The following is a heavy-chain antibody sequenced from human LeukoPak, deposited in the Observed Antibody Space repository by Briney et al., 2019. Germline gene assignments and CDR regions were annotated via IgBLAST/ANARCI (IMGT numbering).Heavy chain of an antibody. CDR2: IYYSGST. Sequence: PSETLSLTCTVSGGSISSSSYYWGWIRQPPGKGLEWIGSIYYSGSTYYNPSLKSRVTISVDTSKNQFSLKLSSVTAADTAVYYCASVDTAMVTNFDYWGQGTLVTVSS. CDR1: GGSISSSSYY. CDR3: ASVDTAMVTNFDY. D-gene: IGHD5-18*01. J-gene: IGHJ4*02. V-gene: IGHV4-39*07.